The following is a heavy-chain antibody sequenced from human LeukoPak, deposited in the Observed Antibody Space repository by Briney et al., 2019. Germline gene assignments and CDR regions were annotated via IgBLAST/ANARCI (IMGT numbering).Heavy chain of an antibody. CDR2: TGGSDDNT. CDR1: GFSFNGYA. J-gene: IGHJ4*02. CDR3: TKDLMTGFSSGWYLAY. Sequence: PGGSLRLSCGGSGFSFNGYAMSWVRQAPGKGLEWVAVTGGSDDNTHYADSVKGRFSISRDTSENRLFLQMNSLRPDDSALYYCTKDLMTGFSSGWYLAYWGQGTLVTVSS. D-gene: IGHD6-19*01. V-gene: IGHV3-23*01.